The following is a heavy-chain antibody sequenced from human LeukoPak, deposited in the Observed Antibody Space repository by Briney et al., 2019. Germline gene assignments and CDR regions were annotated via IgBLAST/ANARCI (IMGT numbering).Heavy chain of an antibody. CDR1: GFTFSSYA. J-gene: IGHJ4*02. V-gene: IGHV3-23*01. D-gene: IGHD4-17*01. CDR3: ARDGVGYGDSFDY. CDR2: ISGSGGST. Sequence: PGGSLRLSCAASGFTFSSYAMSWVRQAPGKGLERVSSISGSGGSTYYADSVKGRFTISRDNSKNTLYLQMNSLRAEDTAVYYCARDGVGYGDSFDYWGQGTLVTVSS.